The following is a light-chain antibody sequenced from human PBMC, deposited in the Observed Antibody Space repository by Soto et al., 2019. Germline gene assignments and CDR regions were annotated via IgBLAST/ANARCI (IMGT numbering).Light chain of an antibody. CDR3: QQSGTSAPVT. V-gene: IGKV3-20*01. Sequence: EIVLTPSPGTLSLSPGERATLCCRASQSVSRSYLAGYQQKPGQAPRLLIYGASSRATGIPDRFSGSGSGTDFTLTISRLKPEDFAVYYCQQSGTSAPVTFGGGTKVDIK. CDR1: QSVSRSY. CDR2: GAS. J-gene: IGKJ4*01.